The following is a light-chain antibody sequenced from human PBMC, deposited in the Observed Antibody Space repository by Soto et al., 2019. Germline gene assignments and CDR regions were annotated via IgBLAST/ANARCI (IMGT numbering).Light chain of an antibody. V-gene: IGLV2-14*03. Sequence: QSVLTQPVSVSGSPGQSITISCTGTSSDVGGYNYVSWYQQHPGKAPKLMIYDVSDRPSGVSDRFSGSKSGNTASLTISGLQAEDEADYYCNSYTTSTIVVFGGGTKVTVL. CDR2: DVS. CDR3: NSYTTSTIVV. CDR1: SSDVGGYNY. J-gene: IGLJ2*01.